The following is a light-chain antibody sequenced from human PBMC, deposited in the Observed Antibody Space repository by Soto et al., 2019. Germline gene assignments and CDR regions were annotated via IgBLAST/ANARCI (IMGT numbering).Light chain of an antibody. Sequence: EIVLTQSPATLSLSPGERATLSCRASQSVSSYLAWYQQKPGQAPRLLIYDASNRATVIPARFSGSGSGTDFTLTISSLEPEDFAVYYCQQYGRSPFTFGQGTKLQIK. CDR2: DAS. CDR3: QQYGRSPFT. CDR1: QSVSSY. V-gene: IGKV3-11*01. J-gene: IGKJ2*01.